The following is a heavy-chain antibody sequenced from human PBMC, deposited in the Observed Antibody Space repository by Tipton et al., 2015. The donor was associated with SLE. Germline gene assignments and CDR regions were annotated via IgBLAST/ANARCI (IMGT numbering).Heavy chain of an antibody. V-gene: IGHV4-38-2*01. Sequence: TLSLTCAVSGSSITNGYYWGWIRQPPGKGLEWIGSIYHSGNTYYNPSLKNRVTISIDTSKNQFSLKLTSVTAADTAVYYCARSRRLRFPINWYFDLWGRGTLVTVSS. CDR3: ARSRRLRFPINWYFDL. CDR1: GSSITNGYY. D-gene: IGHD3-3*01. CDR2: IYHSGNT. J-gene: IGHJ2*01.